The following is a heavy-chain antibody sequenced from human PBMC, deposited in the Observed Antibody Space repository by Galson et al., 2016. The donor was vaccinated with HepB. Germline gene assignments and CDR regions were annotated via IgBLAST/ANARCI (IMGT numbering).Heavy chain of an antibody. Sequence: PALVKPTQTLTLTCTLSGFSLSTNGVDVGWVRQPPGKPLEWLALIYWDDDKRYSPSLESRLSITKDTSTNQVVLTMTNMDPVGTGTYYCVFSLYASLSAMNVWGQGTTVIVSS. J-gene: IGHJ6*02. V-gene: IGHV2-5*04. CDR3: VFSLYASLSAMNV. D-gene: IGHD3-16*01. CDR1: GFSLSTNGVD. CDR2: IYWDDDK.